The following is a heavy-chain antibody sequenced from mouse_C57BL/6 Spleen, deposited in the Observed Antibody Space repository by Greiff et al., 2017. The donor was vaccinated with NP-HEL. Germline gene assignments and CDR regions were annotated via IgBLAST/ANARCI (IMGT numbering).Heavy chain of an antibody. D-gene: IGHD2-5*01. J-gene: IGHJ1*03. CDR1: GYTFTSYW. CDR2: IYPSDSET. CDR3: ARGSNYVRYFDV. Sequence: QVQLQQPGAELVRPGSSVKLSCKASGYTFTSYWMDWVKQRPGQGLEWIGNIYPSDSETHYNQKFKDKATLTVDKSSSTAYMQLSSLTSEDSAVYYCARGSNYVRYFDVWGTGTTVTVSS. V-gene: IGHV1-61*01.